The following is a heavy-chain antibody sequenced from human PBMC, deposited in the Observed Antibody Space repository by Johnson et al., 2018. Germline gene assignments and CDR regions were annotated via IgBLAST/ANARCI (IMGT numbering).Heavy chain of an antibody. Sequence: EVQLVESGGGLVQPGGSLRLSCAASGFTFSSYAMSWVRQAPGKGLEWVSTVSGSGGSTYYADSVKGRFTISRDNSKNTLYLQMNSLSAEDTAVYYCAKGRSGYRPYVYYMDVWGRGATVTVSS. J-gene: IGHJ6*03. CDR2: VSGSGGST. D-gene: IGHD5-18*01. CDR3: AKGRSGYRPYVYYMDV. CDR1: GFTFSSYA. V-gene: IGHV3-23*04.